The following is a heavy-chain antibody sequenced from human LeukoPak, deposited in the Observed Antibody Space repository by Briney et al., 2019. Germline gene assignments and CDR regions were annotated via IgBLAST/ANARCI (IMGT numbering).Heavy chain of an antibody. Sequence: GGSLRLSCAACGFTFSSYTTSWVRQAPGKGPEWVSAITGSGGSTYYADSVKGRFTISRDNSKNTLYLQMNSLRAEDTAVYYCAKGSSSSRPYYFDYWGQGTLVTVSS. V-gene: IGHV3-23*01. J-gene: IGHJ4*02. D-gene: IGHD6-6*01. CDR3: AKGSSSSRPYYFDY. CDR2: ITGSGGST. CDR1: GFTFSSYT.